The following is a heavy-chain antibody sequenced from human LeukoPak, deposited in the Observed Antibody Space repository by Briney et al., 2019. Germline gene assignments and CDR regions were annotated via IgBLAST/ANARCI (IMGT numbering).Heavy chain of an antibody. Sequence: SETLSLTCTVSGGSISSGGYYWSWIRQHPGKGLEWIGYIYYSGSTYYNPSLKSRVTISVDTSKNQFSLKLSSVTAADTAVYYCARAPSHCSGGSCYSFDYWGQGTLVTVSS. V-gene: IGHV4-31*03. D-gene: IGHD2-15*01. J-gene: IGHJ4*02. CDR3: ARAPSHCSGGSCYSFDY. CDR2: IYYSGST. CDR1: GGSISSGGYY.